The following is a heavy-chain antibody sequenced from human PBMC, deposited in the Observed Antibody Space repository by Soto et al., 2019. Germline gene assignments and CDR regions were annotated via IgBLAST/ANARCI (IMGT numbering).Heavy chain of an antibody. Sequence: EVQLVESGGGLAQPGGSLRLSCAASGFIFSDHYMDWVRQAPGKGLEWVGRTKNKAKDYTTEYAASVKGRFTISRDDSNNSFYLQMNSLKTEDTAVYYCARELMTTVTYFDYWGQGTLVTVSS. V-gene: IGHV3-72*01. CDR2: TKNKAKDYTT. D-gene: IGHD4-17*01. J-gene: IGHJ4*02. CDR3: ARELMTTVTYFDY. CDR1: GFIFSDHY.